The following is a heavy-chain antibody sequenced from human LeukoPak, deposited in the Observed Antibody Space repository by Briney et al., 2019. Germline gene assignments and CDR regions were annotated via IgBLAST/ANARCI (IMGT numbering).Heavy chain of an antibody. Sequence: GGSLRLSCAASGFTFSSYAMHWVRQAPGKGLEYVSAISSNGGSTYYADSVKGRFTISRDNAKNSLYLQMNSLRAEDTAVYYCARDADSSSWSMYYYYGMDVWGQGTTVTVSS. CDR2: ISSNGGST. CDR1: GFTFSSYA. V-gene: IGHV3-64*04. D-gene: IGHD6-13*01. J-gene: IGHJ6*02. CDR3: ARDADSSSWSMYYYYGMDV.